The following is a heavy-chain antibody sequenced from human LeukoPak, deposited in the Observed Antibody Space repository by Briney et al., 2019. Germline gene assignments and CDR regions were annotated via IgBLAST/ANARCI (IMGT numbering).Heavy chain of an antibody. J-gene: IGHJ6*02. CDR1: GGSISSYY. CDR2: IYTSGST. CDR3: ARDSGYSGYDYMDV. V-gene: IGHV4-4*07. D-gene: IGHD5-12*01. Sequence: SETLSLTCTVSGGSISSYYWRWIRQPAGKGLEWIGRIYTSGSTNYNPSLKSRVTMSVDTSKNQFSLKLSSVTAADTAVYYCARDSGYSGYDYMDVWGQGTTVTVSS.